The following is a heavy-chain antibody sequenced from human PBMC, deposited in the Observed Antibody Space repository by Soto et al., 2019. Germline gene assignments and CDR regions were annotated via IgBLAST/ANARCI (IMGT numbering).Heavy chain of an antibody. V-gene: IGHV3-48*02. CDR3: ARDAPYCLNNRCYELSGNWFDP. Sequence: EVQLVESGGGLVQPGGSLRVSCAASGFTFSRYSMNWVRQVPGKGLEWVSYISSGSSTIHYADSVKGRFTISRDNAKNSLYLQMNSLRDEDTAVYYCARDAPYCLNNRCYELSGNWFDPWGQGTLVTVSS. D-gene: IGHD2-2*01. CDR2: ISSGSSTI. J-gene: IGHJ5*02. CDR1: GFTFSRYS.